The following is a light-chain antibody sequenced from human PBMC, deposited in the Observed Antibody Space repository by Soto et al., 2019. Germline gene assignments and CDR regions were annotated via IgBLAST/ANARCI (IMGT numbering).Light chain of an antibody. CDR3: TSSTSGSLYV. V-gene: IGLV2-14*01. CDR1: SSDVSGYNY. J-gene: IGLJ1*01. Sequence: QSVLTQAASVSGSPGQSITISCTGTSSDVSGYNYVSWYQQFPGKVPKLLIYNVSNRPSGVSNRFSGSKSGNTASLTISGLQAEDEADYFCTSSTSGSLYVFGTGTKVTVL. CDR2: NVS.